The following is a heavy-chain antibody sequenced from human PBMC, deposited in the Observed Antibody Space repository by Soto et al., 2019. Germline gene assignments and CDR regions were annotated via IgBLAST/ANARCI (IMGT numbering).Heavy chain of an antibody. CDR2: ISSREVTI. CDR3: ARVSASGWHVNGRDYFDS. V-gene: IGHV3-11*01. D-gene: IGHD6-19*01. CDR1: GFTFSNYY. J-gene: IGHJ4*01. Sequence: QVQLVESGGGLVKPGGSLRLSCAASGFTFSNYYMAWIRQAPGKGLECLSYISSREVTIYYADSVKGRFTISRDNTKKSLYLQMSSLRDEDTGVYYCARVSASGWHVNGRDYFDSWGHGTLVTVSS.